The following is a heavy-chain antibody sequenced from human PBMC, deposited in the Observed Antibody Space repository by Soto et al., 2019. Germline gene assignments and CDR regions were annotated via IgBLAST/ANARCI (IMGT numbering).Heavy chain of an antibody. Sequence: GGSLRLSCTASGFTFGDYAMSWFRQAPGKGLEWVGFIRSKAYGGTTEYAASVKGRFTISRDDSKSIAYLQMNSLKTEDTAVYYCTPLDYGDPDAFDIWGQGTMVTVSS. V-gene: IGHV3-49*03. CDR2: IRSKAYGGTT. CDR1: GFTFGDYA. J-gene: IGHJ3*02. D-gene: IGHD4-17*01. CDR3: TPLDYGDPDAFDI.